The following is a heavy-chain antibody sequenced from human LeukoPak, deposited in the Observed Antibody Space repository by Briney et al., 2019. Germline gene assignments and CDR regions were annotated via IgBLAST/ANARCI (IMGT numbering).Heavy chain of an antibody. CDR1: GGSISSYY. CDR2: IYYSGST. V-gene: IGHV4-59*01. Sequence: SETLSLTCTVSGGSISSYYWIWIRQPPGKGLEWSGYIYYSGSTNYNPSLKSRVTISVDTSKNQFSLKLSSVTAADTAVYYCARVEGGSYTYYFDYWGQGTLVPVSS. CDR3: ARVEGGSYTYYFDY. J-gene: IGHJ4*02. D-gene: IGHD1-26*01.